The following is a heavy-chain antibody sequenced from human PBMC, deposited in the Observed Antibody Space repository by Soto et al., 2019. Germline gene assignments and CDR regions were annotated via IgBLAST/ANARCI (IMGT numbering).Heavy chain of an antibody. J-gene: IGHJ4*02. V-gene: IGHV1-69*12. CDR3: ARESRYCSAGSCYFLPGIDY. D-gene: IGHD2-15*01. CDR2: IIPIFGTA. Sequence: QVQLVQSGAEVKKPGSSVKVSCKASGGTFSSYAISWVRQAPGQGLEWMGGIIPIFGTANYAQKFQGRVTIAADESTSAGFMELSSLRSEDAAVYYCARESRYCSAGSCYFLPGIDYWGQGTLVTVSS. CDR1: GGTFSSYA.